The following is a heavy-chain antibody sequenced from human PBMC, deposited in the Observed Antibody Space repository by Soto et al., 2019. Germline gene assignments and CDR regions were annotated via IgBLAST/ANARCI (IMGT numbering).Heavy chain of an antibody. CDR3: AREASLCHPTNAFDI. CDR2: ISSSSSYI. Sequence: EVQLVESGGGLVKPGGSLRLSCAASGFTFSSYSMNWVRQAPGKGLEWVSSISSSSSYIYYADSVKGRFTISRDNAKNSLYLQMNSLRAEDTAVYYCAREASLCHPTNAFDIWGQGTMVTVSS. V-gene: IGHV3-21*01. J-gene: IGHJ3*02. CDR1: GFTFSSYS.